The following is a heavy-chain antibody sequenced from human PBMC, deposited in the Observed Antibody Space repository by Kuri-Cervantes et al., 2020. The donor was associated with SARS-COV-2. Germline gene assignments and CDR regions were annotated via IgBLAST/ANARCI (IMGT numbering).Heavy chain of an antibody. D-gene: IGHD1-20*01. CDR2: VNPEAEGSKT. J-gene: IGHJ4*02. Sequence: GESLKISCAASGFTFSSYAMHWVRQAPGKGLVWVARVNPEAEGSKTNYAGSVMGRFTISRDTAKNTLELQMNSLRAEDSAVYYCARISSWPITGDYWGQGTLVTVSS. V-gene: IGHV3-74*01. CDR1: GFTFSSYA. CDR3: ARISSWPITGDY.